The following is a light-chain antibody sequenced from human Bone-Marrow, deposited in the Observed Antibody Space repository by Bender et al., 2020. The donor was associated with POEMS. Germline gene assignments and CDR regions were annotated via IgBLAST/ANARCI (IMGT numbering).Light chain of an antibody. CDR2: DDS. Sequence: SFVLTQPSSASVDPGKTATITCGGDHIGGKSVHCYQQRPGHAPALAAYDDSDRPAGIAERFSGSDSGDTATLTSSRVEAGDEAGYYCQVWDASHDHVVFGGGTKLTVL. CDR3: QVWDASHDHVV. CDR1: HIGGKS. J-gene: IGLJ2*01. V-gene: IGLV3-21*03.